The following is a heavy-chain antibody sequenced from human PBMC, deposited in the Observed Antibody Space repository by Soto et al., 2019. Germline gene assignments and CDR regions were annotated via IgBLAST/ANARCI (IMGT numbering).Heavy chain of an antibody. CDR1: GSTFNNYA. V-gene: IGHV3-23*01. J-gene: IGHJ4*01. D-gene: IGHD1-1*01. Sequence: GGSLRLSCAASGSTFNNYAMNWVRQTPGKGLEWVSGVSGNGGATYYIDSVKGRFAISRDNSKNTLYLQMTSLRAEDSAVYYCAKSHAYTKAGVDYWGRGVLVTVSS. CDR3: AKSHAYTKAGVDY. CDR2: VSGNGGAT.